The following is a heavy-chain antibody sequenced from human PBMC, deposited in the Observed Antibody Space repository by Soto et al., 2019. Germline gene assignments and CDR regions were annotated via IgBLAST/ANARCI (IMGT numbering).Heavy chain of an antibody. CDR1: GGSISSYY. J-gene: IGHJ4*02. CDR3: ARHEPDDYSYVY. CDR2: IYYSGST. D-gene: IGHD4-17*01. V-gene: IGHV4-59*08. Sequence: QVQLQESGPGLVKPSETLSLTCTVSGGSISSYYWSWIRQPPGKGLEWIGYIYYSGSTNYNPSLKSRVTISVGTSKNQFSLKLSSVTAADTAVYYCARHEPDDYSYVYWGQGTLVTVSS.